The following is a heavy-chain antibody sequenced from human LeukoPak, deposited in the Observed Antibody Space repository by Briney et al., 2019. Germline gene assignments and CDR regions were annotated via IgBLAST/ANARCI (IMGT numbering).Heavy chain of an antibody. J-gene: IGHJ4*02. CDR1: GFTLSSYS. CDR3: ARDIDRWLQWEFDY. D-gene: IGHD5-24*01. Sequence: PGGSLRLSCAASGFTLSSYSMNWVRQAPGKGLEWVSSISSSSYIYYADSVKGRFTISRDNAKNSLYLQMNSLRAEDTAVYYCARDIDRWLQWEFDYWGQGTLVTVSS. CDR2: ISSSSYI. V-gene: IGHV3-21*01.